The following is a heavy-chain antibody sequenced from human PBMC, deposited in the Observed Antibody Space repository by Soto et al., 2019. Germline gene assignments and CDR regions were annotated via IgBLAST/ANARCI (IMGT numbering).Heavy chain of an antibody. CDR2: ISSSSSYT. Sequence: QVQLVESGGGLVKPGGSLRLSCAASGFTFSDYYMSWIRQAPGKGLEWVSYISSSSSYTNYADSVKGRFTISRDNAKNSLYLQMNSRRAEDTAVYYCARDLTIFGAGHEYYFDYWGQGTLVTVSS. CDR3: ARDLTIFGAGHEYYFDY. CDR1: GFTFSDYY. D-gene: IGHD3-3*01. J-gene: IGHJ4*02. V-gene: IGHV3-11*06.